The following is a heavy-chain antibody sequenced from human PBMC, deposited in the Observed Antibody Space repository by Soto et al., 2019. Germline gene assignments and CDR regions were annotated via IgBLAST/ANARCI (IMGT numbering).Heavy chain of an antibody. J-gene: IGHJ1*01. Sequence: QVQLVESGGGVVQPGTSLRLSCAASGFAFSYHGIHWVRQAPGQGLEWVGVTWSGGRGEFYADSVRGRFTISRDNSKTTVYLQMNSLRVEDTAVYYCAKDQVVVGAIPAEYFQHWGQGTLVTVSS. CDR1: GFAFSYHG. CDR3: AKDQVVVGAIPAEYFQH. CDR2: TWSGGRGE. D-gene: IGHD1-26*01. V-gene: IGHV3-33*06.